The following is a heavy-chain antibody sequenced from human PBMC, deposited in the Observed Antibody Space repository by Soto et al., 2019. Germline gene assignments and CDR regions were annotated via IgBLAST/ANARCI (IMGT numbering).Heavy chain of an antibody. CDR2: INPSGGST. D-gene: IGHD2-21*01. CDR1: GYTFTSYY. J-gene: IGHJ5*02. Sequence: VASVKVSCKASGYTFTSYYMHWVRQAPGQGLEWMGIINPSGGSTSYAQKFQGRVTMTRDTSTSTVYMELSSLRSEDTAVYYCARGQIVVVNAIYWFDPWGQGTLVTVSS. CDR3: ARGQIVVVNAIYWFDP. V-gene: IGHV1-46*01.